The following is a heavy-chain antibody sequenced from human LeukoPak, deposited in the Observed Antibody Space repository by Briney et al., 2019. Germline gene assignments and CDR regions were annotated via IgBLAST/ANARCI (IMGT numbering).Heavy chain of an antibody. CDR2: IIPIFGTA. J-gene: IGHJ4*02. D-gene: IGHD3-10*01. Sequence: SVKVSFKASGGTFSSYAISWVRQAPGQGLEWMGGIIPIFGTADYAQKFQGRVTITADESTSTAYMELSSLRSEDTAVYYCARRYGSGSSDYWGQGTLVTVSS. CDR1: GGTFSSYA. V-gene: IGHV1-69*13. CDR3: ARRYGSGSSDY.